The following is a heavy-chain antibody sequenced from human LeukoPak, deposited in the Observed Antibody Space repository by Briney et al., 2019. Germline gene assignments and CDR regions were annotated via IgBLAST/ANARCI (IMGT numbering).Heavy chain of an antibody. CDR1: GGSFSGYY. D-gene: IGHD3-9*01. CDR3: ACGMGEIMTGSTPYYYYGMDV. CDR2: INHSRSN. J-gene: IGHJ6*02. V-gene: IGHV4-34*01. Sequence: PSETLSLTCAVYGGSFSGYYWSWIRQPPGKGLEWIGEINHSRSNNYNPSLKSRVTISVDTSKNQFSLKLSSVTAADTAVYYCACGMGEIMTGSTPYYYYGMDVWGQGTTVTVSS.